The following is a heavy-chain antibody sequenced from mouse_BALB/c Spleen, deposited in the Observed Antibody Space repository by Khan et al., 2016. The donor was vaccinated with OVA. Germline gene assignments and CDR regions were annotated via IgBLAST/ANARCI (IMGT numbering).Heavy chain of an antibody. Sequence: QIQLVQSGPELKKPGETVKISCKVSGYSFRNDGMNWVKQAPGKGLKWMGWINTYTGESTHADDLKGRFVFSLETSASTFFLQFNNLNNEDTATYFCTKPPYSSSIMDYWGQGTTLTVSS. CDR2: INTYTGES. D-gene: IGHD2-10*01. CDR3: TKPPYSSSIMDY. V-gene: IGHV9-3-1*01. CDR1: GYSFRNDG. J-gene: IGHJ4*01.